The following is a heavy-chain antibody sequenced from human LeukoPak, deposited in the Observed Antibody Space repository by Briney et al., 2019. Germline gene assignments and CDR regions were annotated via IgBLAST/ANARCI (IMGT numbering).Heavy chain of an antibody. CDR3: ASKVLHSYYFDY. Sequence: PSETLSLTCTVSGGSISSSSYYWGWVRQPPGKGLEWIGSIYYSGSTYYNPSLKSRVTISVDTSKNQLSLKLSSVTAADTAVYYCASKVLHSYYFDYWGQGTLVTVSS. D-gene: IGHD3-10*01. CDR1: GGSISSSSYY. V-gene: IGHV4-39*07. CDR2: IYYSGST. J-gene: IGHJ4*02.